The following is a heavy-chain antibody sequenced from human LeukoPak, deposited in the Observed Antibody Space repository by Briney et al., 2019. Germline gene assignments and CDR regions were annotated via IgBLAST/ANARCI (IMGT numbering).Heavy chain of an antibody. CDR1: GCSISRYY. V-gene: IGHV4-59*01. CDR3: ARGTWPFDY. Sequence: SETLSLTCTVSGCSISRYYWSWIRQPPGKGLEWIGYIYYSGSTNYNPSLKSRVTISVDTSKNQSSLKLSSVTAADTAVYYCARGTWPFDYWGQGTLVTVSS. CDR2: IYYSGST. D-gene: IGHD5-24*01. J-gene: IGHJ4*02.